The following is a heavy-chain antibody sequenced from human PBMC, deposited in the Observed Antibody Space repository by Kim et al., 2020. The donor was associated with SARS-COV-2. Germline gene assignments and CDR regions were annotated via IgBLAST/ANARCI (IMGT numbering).Heavy chain of an antibody. CDR2: ISWNSGSI. CDR3: AKDRRPDFVCSGGYDY. V-gene: IGHV3-9*01. Sequence: GGSLRLSCAASGFTFDDYAMHWVRQAPGKGLEWVSGISWNSGSIGYADSVKGRFTISRDNAKNSLYLQMNSLRAEDTALYYCAKDRRPDFVCSGGYDYWG. CDR1: GFTFDDYA. J-gene: IGHJ4*01. D-gene: IGHD3-10*02.